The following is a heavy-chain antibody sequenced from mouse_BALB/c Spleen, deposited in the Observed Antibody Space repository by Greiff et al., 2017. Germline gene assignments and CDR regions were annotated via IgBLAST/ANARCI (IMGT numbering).Heavy chain of an antibody. J-gene: IGHJ2*01. V-gene: IGHV5-9-4*01. CDR1: GFTFSSYA. Sequence: EVQGVESGGGLVKPGGSLKLSCAASGFTFSSYAMSWVRQSPEKRLEWVAEISSGGSYTYYPDTVTGRFTISRDNAKNTLYLEMSSLRSEDTAMYYCARDGYDVGGYFDYWGQGTTLTVSS. CDR3: ARDGYDVGGYFDY. D-gene: IGHD2-2*01. CDR2: ISSGGSYT.